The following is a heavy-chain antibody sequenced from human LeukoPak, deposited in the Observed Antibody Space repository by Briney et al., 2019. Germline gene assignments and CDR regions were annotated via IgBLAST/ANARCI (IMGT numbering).Heavy chain of an antibody. J-gene: IGHJ4*02. V-gene: IGHV4-34*01. CDR3: ARTGYSGSYNYFDY. CDR1: GASFSGYY. Sequence: SETLSLTCAVYGASFSGYYWSWIRQPPGKGLEWIGEINHSGSTTYNPSLKSQITISIDTSKNQFSLKLSSVTAADTAVYYCARTGYSGSYNYFDYWGQGTLVTVSS. D-gene: IGHD1-26*01. CDR2: INHSGST.